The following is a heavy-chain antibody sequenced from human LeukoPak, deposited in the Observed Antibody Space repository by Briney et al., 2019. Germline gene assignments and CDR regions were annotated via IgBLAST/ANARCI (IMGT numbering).Heavy chain of an antibody. D-gene: IGHD3-3*01. CDR2: INWNGGST. CDR1: GFTFSTYG. Sequence: GGSLRLSCATSGFTFSTYGMSWVRQAPGKGLEWVSGINWNGGSTGYADSVKGRFTISRDNAKNSLYLQMNSLRAEDTALYYCARVGITIFGVVDQGYYYYMDVWGNGTTVTVSS. V-gene: IGHV3-20*04. CDR3: ARVGITIFGVVDQGYYYYMDV. J-gene: IGHJ6*03.